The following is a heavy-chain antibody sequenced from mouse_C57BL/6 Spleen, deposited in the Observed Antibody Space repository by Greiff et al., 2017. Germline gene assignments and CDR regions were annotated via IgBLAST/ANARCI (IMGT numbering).Heavy chain of an antibody. D-gene: IGHD2-4*01. CDR2: IYPSDSET. J-gene: IGHJ3*01. Sequence: VQLQQPGAELVRPGSSVKLSCKASGYTFTSYWMDWVKQRPGQGLEWIGNIYPSDSETHYNQKFKDKATLTVDKSSSTAYMQLSSLTSEDSAVYYCARLGDYGAWFAYWGQGTLVTVSA. CDR1: GYTFTSYW. V-gene: IGHV1-61*01. CDR3: ARLGDYGAWFAY.